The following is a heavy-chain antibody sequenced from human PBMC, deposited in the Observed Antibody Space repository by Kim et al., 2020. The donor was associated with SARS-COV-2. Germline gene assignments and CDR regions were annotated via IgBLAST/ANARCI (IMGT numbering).Heavy chain of an antibody. V-gene: IGHV7-4-1*02. CDR1: GYTFTSYA. Sequence: ASVNVSRKASGYTFTSYAMNWVRQAPGQGLEWMGWINTNTGNPTYVYGFTGRFVFSLETPVSTAYLQISSLKAEDTAVYYCARDLSSSSPYYYYYYMDVWGKGTTVTVSS. J-gene: IGHJ6*03. CDR2: INTNTGNP. D-gene: IGHD6-6*01. CDR3: ARDLSSSSPYYYYYYMDV.